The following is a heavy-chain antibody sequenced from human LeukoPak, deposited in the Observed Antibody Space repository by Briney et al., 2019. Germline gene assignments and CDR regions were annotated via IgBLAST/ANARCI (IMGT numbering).Heavy chain of an antibody. CDR1: GGSFSGYY. V-gene: IGHV4-34*01. CDR2: INHSGST. J-gene: IGHJ5*02. D-gene: IGHD3-3*01. Sequence: SETLSLTCAVYGGSFSGYYWSWIRQPPGKGLEWIGKINHSGSTNYNPSLKSRVTISVDTSKNQFSLKLSSVTAADTAVYYCARRYYDFWSGYFGWFDPWGQGTLVTVSS. CDR3: ARRYYDFWSGYFGWFDP.